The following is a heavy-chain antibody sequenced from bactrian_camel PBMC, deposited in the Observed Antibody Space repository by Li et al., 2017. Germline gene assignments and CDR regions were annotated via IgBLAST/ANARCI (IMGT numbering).Heavy chain of an antibody. J-gene: IGHJ4*01. Sequence: HVQLVESGGGSVQAGESLRLSCVASGFAGSNLYMAWFRQAPGKERGLVGSITSDGTTTYTDSVKGRVTISQDYAKNTMYLQMNSLKPEGTAIYYCAALYTGISGCYSTSLAPASFDYWGQGTQVTVS. D-gene: IGHD2*01. V-gene: IGHV3S53*01. CDR2: ITSDGTT. CDR1: GFAGSNLY. CDR3: AALYTGISGCYSTSLAPASFDY.